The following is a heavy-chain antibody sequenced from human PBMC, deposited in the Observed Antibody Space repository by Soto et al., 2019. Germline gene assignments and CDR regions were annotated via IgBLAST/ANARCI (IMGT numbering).Heavy chain of an antibody. Sequence: GGSLRLSCAASGFTFSSYAMHWVRQAPGKGLEWVAVISYDGSNKYYADSVKGRFTISRDNSKNTLYLQMNSLRAEDTAVYYCARERTGSGLDYWGQGTLVTVSS. CDR1: GFTFSSYA. CDR3: ARERTGSGLDY. V-gene: IGHV3-30-3*01. D-gene: IGHD2-8*02. J-gene: IGHJ4*02. CDR2: ISYDGSNK.